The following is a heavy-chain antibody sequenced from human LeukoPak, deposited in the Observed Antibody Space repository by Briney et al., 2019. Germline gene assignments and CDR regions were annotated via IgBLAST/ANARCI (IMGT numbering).Heavy chain of an antibody. CDR2: MNPKTGNT. D-gene: IGHD3-16*01. Sequence: ASVKVSCKASGYTFPNYDINWVRQATGQGLEWMGWMNPKTGNTGYAQNFQGRVTMTRDTSESTAYMELTSLTSEDTAMYYCARGPALHKNWVGGRWFDPWGQGTLVTVYS. CDR1: GYTFPNYD. J-gene: IGHJ5*02. V-gene: IGHV1-8*01. CDR3: ARGPALHKNWVGGRWFDP.